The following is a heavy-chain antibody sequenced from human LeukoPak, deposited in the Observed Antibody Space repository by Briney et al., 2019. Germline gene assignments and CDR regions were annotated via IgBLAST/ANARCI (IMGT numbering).Heavy chain of an antibody. V-gene: IGHV3-23*01. J-gene: IGHJ4*02. CDR3: AKDQQSRIPGYSSSSPLDY. Sequence: GGSLRLSCAASGFTFSSYAMSWVRQAPGKGLEWVSAISGSGGSTYYADSVKGRFTISRDNSKNTLYLQMNSLRAEDTAVYYCAKDQQSRIPGYSSSSPLDYWGQGTLVTVSS. D-gene: IGHD6-6*01. CDR1: GFTFSSYA. CDR2: ISGSGGST.